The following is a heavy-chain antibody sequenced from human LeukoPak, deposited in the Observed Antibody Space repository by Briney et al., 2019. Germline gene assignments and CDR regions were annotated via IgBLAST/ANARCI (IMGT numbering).Heavy chain of an antibody. CDR1: GFVFSDYA. J-gene: IGHJ4*02. CDR3: IKDRGSSGWDFDS. V-gene: IGHV3-64D*06. CDR2: ISGNGVAT. Sequence: GGSLRLSCSASGFVFSDYAMHWGRQAPGKGLEYVSGISGNGVATYYVDSVQGRFTVSRDNSKTTLYLQINSLRREDTAFYYCIKDRGSSGWDFDSWGQGTLLTVSS. D-gene: IGHD6-19*01.